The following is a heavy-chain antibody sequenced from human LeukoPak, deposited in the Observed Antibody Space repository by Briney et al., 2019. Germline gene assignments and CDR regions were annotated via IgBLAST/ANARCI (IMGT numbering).Heavy chain of an antibody. CDR3: AKRDGYKDPYWYFDL. D-gene: IGHD5-24*01. CDR1: GGSISSSSYY. V-gene: IGHV4-39*01. Sequence: SETLSLTCTVSGGSISSSSYYWGWIRQPPGKGLEWIGSIYYSGSTYYNPSLKSRVTISVDTSKNQFSLKLSSVTAAGTAVYYCAKRDGYKDPYWYFDLWGRGTLVTVCS. CDR2: IYYSGST. J-gene: IGHJ2*01.